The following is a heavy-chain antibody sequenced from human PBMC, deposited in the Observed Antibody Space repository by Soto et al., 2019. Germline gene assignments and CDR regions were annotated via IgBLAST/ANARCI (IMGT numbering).Heavy chain of an antibody. V-gene: IGHV3-53*01. CDR1: GFTVSSNY. D-gene: IGHD4-17*01. CDR3: ARDLRTLYGGNFVFDY. J-gene: IGHJ4*02. Sequence: GGSLRLSCAASGFTVSSNYMSWVRQAPGKGLEWVSVIYSGDTTYYADSVKGRFTISRDHSKNTLYLQMNSLRAEDTAVYYCARDLRTLYGGNFVFDYWGQGTLVTVSS. CDR2: IYSGDTT.